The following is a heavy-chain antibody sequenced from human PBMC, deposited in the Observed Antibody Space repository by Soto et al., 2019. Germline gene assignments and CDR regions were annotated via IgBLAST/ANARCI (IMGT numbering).Heavy chain of an antibody. CDR1: GFTFSSYG. CDR2: ISYDGSNK. D-gene: IGHD6-13*01. V-gene: IGHV3-30*18. J-gene: IGHJ5*02. CDR3: AKEKSYSSPNWFDP. Sequence: PGGSLRLSCAASGFTFSSYGMHWVRQAPGKGLEWVAVISYDGSNKYYADSVKGRFTISRDNSKNTLYLQMNSLRAEDTAVYYCAKEKSYSSPNWFDPWGQGTLVTVSS.